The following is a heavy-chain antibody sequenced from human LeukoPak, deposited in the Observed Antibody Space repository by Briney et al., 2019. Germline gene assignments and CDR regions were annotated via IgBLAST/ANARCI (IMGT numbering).Heavy chain of an antibody. CDR1: GYTFTNYY. J-gene: IGHJ6*03. D-gene: IGHD2-15*01. Sequence: ASVKVSCKASGYTFTNYYMYWVRQAPGQGLEWMGIINPSGGSTNYAQKFQGRVTMTEDTSTDTAYMELSSLRAEDTAVYYCATGPSKKRYCSGGSCYSFGYYYYYMDVWGKGTTVTVSS. CDR2: INPSGGST. CDR3: ATGPSKKRYCSGGSCYSFGYYYYYMDV. V-gene: IGHV1-46*01.